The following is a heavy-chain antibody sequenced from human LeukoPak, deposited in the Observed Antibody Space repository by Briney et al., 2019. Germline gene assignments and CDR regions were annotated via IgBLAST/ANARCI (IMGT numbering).Heavy chain of an antibody. CDR1: GFTFSSYW. Sequence: GGSLRLSCAASGFTFSSYWMSWVRQAPGKGLEWVANIKQDGSEKYYVDSVKGRFTISRDNSKNTLYLQMNSLRAEDTAVYYCARDHKGYSYGYRRGYSDYYYMDVWGKGTTVTVSS. CDR2: IKQDGSEK. J-gene: IGHJ6*03. CDR3: ARDHKGYSYGYRRGYSDYYYMDV. D-gene: IGHD5-18*01. V-gene: IGHV3-7*03.